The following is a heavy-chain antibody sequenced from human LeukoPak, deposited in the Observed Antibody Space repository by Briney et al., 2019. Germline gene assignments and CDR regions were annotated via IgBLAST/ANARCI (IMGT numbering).Heavy chain of an antibody. V-gene: IGHV4-4*07. D-gene: IGHD3-22*01. CDR1: GGSISSYY. J-gene: IGHJ5*02. Sequence: SETLSLTCTVSGGSISSYYWSWIRQPAGKGLEWIGRIYTSGSTNYNPSLKSRVTMSVDTSKNQFSLKLSSVTAADTAVYYCARAYYDSSGYYLNWFDPWGQGTLVTVSS. CDR2: IYTSGST. CDR3: ARAYYDSSGYYLNWFDP.